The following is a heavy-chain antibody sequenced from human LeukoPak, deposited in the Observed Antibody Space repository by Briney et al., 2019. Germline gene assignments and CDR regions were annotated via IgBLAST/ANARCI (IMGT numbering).Heavy chain of an antibody. V-gene: IGHV4-61*02. Sequence: PSQTLSLTCTVTGGSISSDSYYWSWIRQPAGKGLGWIGRIYTTGSANYNPSLKSRVTISIDTSKNQFSLKLSSVTAADTAVYYCARDGLGVTAAGALWVRGTLVTVSS. CDR2: IYTTGSA. J-gene: IGHJ2*01. D-gene: IGHD6-13*01. CDR3: ARDGLGVTAAGAL. CDR1: GGSISSDSYY.